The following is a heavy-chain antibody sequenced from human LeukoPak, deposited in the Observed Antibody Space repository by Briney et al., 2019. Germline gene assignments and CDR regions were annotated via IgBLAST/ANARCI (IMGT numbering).Heavy chain of an antibody. V-gene: IGHV4-4*07. CDR3: AREEYYYDSSGYYPPLRYFDY. CDR2: IYTNGNT. CDR1: GGSISSYY. Sequence: SETLSLTCTVSGGSISSYYWSWIRQPAGKGLEWIGRIYTNGNTNYNPSLKSRVTMSVDTSKNQFSLKLSSVTAADTAVYYCAREEYYYDSSGYYPPLRYFDYWGRGTLVTVSS. D-gene: IGHD3-22*01. J-gene: IGHJ4*02.